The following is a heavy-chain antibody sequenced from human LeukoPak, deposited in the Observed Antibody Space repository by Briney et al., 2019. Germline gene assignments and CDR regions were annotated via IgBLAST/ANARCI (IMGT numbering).Heavy chain of an antibody. CDR1: GFTFSSYS. D-gene: IGHD1-26*01. CDR2: VSSSSSTI. J-gene: IGHJ3*02. Sequence: GGSLRLSCAASGFTFSSYSMNWVRQAPGKGLEWVSYVSSSSSTIYYADSVKGRFTISRDNAKNSLYLQMNSLRAEDTAVYYCARGGGSWVFDIWGQGTMVTVSS. V-gene: IGHV3-48*01. CDR3: ARGGGSWVFDI.